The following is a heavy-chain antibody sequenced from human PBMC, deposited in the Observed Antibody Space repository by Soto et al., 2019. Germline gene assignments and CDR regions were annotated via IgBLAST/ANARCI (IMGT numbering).Heavy chain of an antibody. J-gene: IGHJ5*01. CDR3: ARGITGEGGWFDS. Sequence: ASVKVSCKASGYSFTSYDINWLRQSTGQGLEWMGWMNPNSGDTGYAQKFQGRVTMTRNTSITTGYMELSSLRSEDTAVYYCARGITGEGGWFDSWGQGTLVTVSS. CDR1: GYSFTSYD. D-gene: IGHD7-27*01. CDR2: MNPNSGDT. V-gene: IGHV1-8*01.